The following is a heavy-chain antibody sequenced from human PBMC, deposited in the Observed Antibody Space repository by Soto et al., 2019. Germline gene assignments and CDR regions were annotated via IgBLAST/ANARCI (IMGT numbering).Heavy chain of an antibody. Sequence: GGSLRLSCAASGFTFSNYGMYWVRQAPGKGLEWVSAICDNGSNKYYADSVKGRFIISRDNSRNTLYLQMNSLRAEDTAVYYCASAAREYYYYGMDVWGQGTTVTVSS. CDR2: ICDNGSNK. V-gene: IGHV3-33*01. J-gene: IGHJ6*02. CDR1: GFTFSNYG. CDR3: ASAAREYYYYGMDV.